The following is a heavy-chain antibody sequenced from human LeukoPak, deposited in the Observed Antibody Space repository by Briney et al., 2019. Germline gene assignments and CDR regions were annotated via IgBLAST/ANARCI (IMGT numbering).Heavy chain of an antibody. V-gene: IGHV4-38-2*01. CDR1: GYSLSSGYY. Sequence: SETLSVTCAVSGYSLSSGYYWGWIRQPPGKGREGIGSIYHSGRTYYNPSLKSRVTISVDTSKNQFSLKLSSVTAADTAVYYCARHNAYFDYWGEGTLVTVSS. D-gene: IGHD5-24*01. CDR2: IYHSGRT. CDR3: ARHNAYFDY. J-gene: IGHJ4*02.